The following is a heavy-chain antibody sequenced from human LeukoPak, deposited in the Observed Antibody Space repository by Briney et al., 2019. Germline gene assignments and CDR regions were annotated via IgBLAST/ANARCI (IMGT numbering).Heavy chain of an antibody. D-gene: IGHD1-26*01. CDR2: ISGSGGST. V-gene: IGHV3-23*01. J-gene: IGHJ3*02. CDR1: GFTFSSYA. Sequence: GGSLRLSCAASGFTFSSYAMSWVRQAPGKGLEWVSAISGSGGSTYYADSVKGRFTISRDNSKNTLYLQMNSLRAEDTAVYYCAKDWGSGSYQPDAFDIWGQGTMVTVSS. CDR3: AKDWGSGSYQPDAFDI.